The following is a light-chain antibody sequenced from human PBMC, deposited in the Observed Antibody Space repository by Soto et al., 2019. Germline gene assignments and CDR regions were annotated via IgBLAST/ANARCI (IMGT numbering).Light chain of an antibody. CDR3: CTYAGSVV. CDR2: EGS. V-gene: IGLV2-23*01. CDR1: SSDVGSYNH. Sequence: QSALTQPASVSGSPGQSITISCTGTSSDVGSYNHVSWYQQHPGKAPKLMIYEGSKRPSGVSNRFSGSKSGNTASLTISGVQAEDEADYYCCTYAGSVVFGGGTKLTVL. J-gene: IGLJ2*01.